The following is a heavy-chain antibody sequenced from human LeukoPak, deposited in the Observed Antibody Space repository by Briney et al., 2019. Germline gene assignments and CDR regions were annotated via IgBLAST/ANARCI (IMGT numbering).Heavy chain of an antibody. Sequence: PGGSLRLSCAASGFTVSSNYMSWVRQAPGKGLEWVSVIYSGGSTYYADSVKGRFTISRDNSKNTLYLQMNSLRAEDTAVYYCARVPSTLRRHEKQWLVTNYYYYYMDVWGKGTTVTVSS. J-gene: IGHJ6*03. CDR1: GFTVSSNY. CDR3: ARVPSTLRRHEKQWLVTNYYYYYMDV. V-gene: IGHV3-66*02. CDR2: IYSGGST. D-gene: IGHD6-19*01.